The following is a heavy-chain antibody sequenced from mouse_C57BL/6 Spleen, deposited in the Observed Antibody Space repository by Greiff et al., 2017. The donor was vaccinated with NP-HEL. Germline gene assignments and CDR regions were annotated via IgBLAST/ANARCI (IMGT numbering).Heavy chain of an antibody. J-gene: IGHJ4*01. Sequence: EVKLVESGGGLVKPGGSLKLSCAASGFTFSDYGMHWVRQAPEKGLEWVAYISSGSSTIYYADTVKGRFTISRDNAKNTLFLQMTSLRSEDTAMYYCARREDVDYARDYWGQGTSVTVSS. CDR3: ARREDVDYARDY. CDR1: GFTFSDYG. V-gene: IGHV5-17*01. CDR2: ISSGSSTI.